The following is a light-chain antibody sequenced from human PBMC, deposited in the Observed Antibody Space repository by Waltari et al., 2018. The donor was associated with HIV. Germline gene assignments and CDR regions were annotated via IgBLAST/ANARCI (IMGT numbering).Light chain of an antibody. CDR3: QSYDTSNHLI. J-gene: IGLJ2*01. Sequence: FMLTQPHSMSESPGRTVTISCTRSSGNIASNSVQWYQQRPCSAPITLIYEHTQRPAGVPERFSGALDSSSNSAYLTISGLRSEEEADYYCQSYDTSNHLIFGGGTKLTVL. CDR1: SGNIASNS. CDR2: EHT. V-gene: IGLV6-57*04.